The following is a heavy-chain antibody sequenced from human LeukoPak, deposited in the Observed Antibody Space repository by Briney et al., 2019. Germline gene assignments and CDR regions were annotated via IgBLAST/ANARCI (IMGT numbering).Heavy chain of an antibody. CDR2: IYYSGST. CDR1: GGSISGYY. Sequence: PSETLSLTCTVSGGSISGYYWSWVRQPPGKGLEWIGYIYYSGSTNYNPSLKSRVTISIDTSKNQFSLRLSSVTAADTAVYYCARHPLAVAGPGGFDPWGQGTLVTVSS. J-gene: IGHJ5*02. CDR3: ARHPLAVAGPGGFDP. D-gene: IGHD6-13*01. V-gene: IGHV4-59*08.